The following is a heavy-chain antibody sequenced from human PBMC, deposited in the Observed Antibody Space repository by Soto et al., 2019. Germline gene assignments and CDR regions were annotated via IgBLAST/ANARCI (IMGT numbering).Heavy chain of an antibody. CDR1: GGTFSSYA. J-gene: IGHJ4*02. D-gene: IGHD3-22*01. V-gene: IGHV1-69*12. CDR3: ARVPYYYDSSGPSGFDY. Sequence: QVQLVQSGAEVKKPGSSVKVSCKASGGTFSSYAISWVRQAPGQGLEWMGGIIPIFGTANYAQKFQGRVTITADESTSTAYMELSSRRSEDTAVYYCARVPYYYDSSGPSGFDYWGQGTLVTVSS. CDR2: IIPIFGTA.